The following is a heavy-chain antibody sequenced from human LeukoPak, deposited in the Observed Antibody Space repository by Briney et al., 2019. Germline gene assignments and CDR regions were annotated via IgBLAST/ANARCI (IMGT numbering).Heavy chain of an antibody. D-gene: IGHD5-24*01. V-gene: IGHV5-51*01. CDR2: IYPGDSDL. CDR3: ARHEEVATITSFAY. CDR1: GYTFTSYW. J-gene: IGHJ4*02. Sequence: GESLKISCKGSGYTFTSYWIGWVRQMPGKGLEWIGIIYPGDSDLRYNPSFQGQVTISADKSISTAYLQRSSLKASDTAIYYCARHEEVATITSFAYWGQGTLVTVSS.